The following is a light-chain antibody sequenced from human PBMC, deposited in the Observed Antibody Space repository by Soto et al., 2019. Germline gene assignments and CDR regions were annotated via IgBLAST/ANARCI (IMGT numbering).Light chain of an antibody. CDR1: SSNIGAGYA. V-gene: IGLV1-40*01. Sequence: QSVLTQPPSVSGAPGQRVTISCTGSSSNIGAGYAVHWYQQLPGTAPKLLIYGNSKRPSGVPDRFSGSKSGTSASLAITGLQAEDEADYYCEAYDSSLSGWVFGGGTQLTVL. CDR2: GNS. CDR3: EAYDSSLSGWV. J-gene: IGLJ7*01.